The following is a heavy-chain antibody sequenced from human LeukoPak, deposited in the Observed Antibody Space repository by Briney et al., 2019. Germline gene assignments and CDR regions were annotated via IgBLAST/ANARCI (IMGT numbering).Heavy chain of an antibody. J-gene: IGHJ5*02. Sequence: ASVKVSCKASGYTFTSYYMHWVRQALGQGLEWMGIINPSGGSTSYAQKFQGRVTMTRDTSTSTVYMELSSLRSEDTAVYYCARDIRFWSGYYNAWFDPWGQGTLVTVSS. CDR3: ARDIRFWSGYYNAWFDP. CDR1: GYTFTSYY. V-gene: IGHV1-46*01. CDR2: INPSGGST. D-gene: IGHD3-3*01.